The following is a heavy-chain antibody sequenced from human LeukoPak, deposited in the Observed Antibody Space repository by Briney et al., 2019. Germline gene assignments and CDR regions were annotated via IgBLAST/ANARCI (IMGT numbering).Heavy chain of an antibody. J-gene: IGHJ4*02. D-gene: IGHD6-19*01. CDR2: MNPNSGNT. CDR1: GYTFTSYD. CDR3: ARVGSAVAGTDFDY. V-gene: IGHV1-8*01. Sequence: APVKVSCKASGYTFTSYDINWVRQATGQGLEWMGWMNPNSGNTGYAQKFQGRVTMTRNTSISTAYMELSSLRSEDTAVYYCARVGSAVAGTDFDYWGQGTLVTVSS.